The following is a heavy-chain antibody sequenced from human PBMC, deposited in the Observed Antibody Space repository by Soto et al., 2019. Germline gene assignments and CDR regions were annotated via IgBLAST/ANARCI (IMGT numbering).Heavy chain of an antibody. V-gene: IGHV4-34*01. CDR2: INHSGST. Sequence: QVQLQQWGAGLLKPSETLSLTCAVYGGSFSGYYWSWIRQPPGKGLEWIGEINHSGSTNYNPSLKSRVTISVDTSKNQFSLKLSSVTAADTAVYYCARGPAIRFLEWLYYFDYWGQGTLVTVSS. D-gene: IGHD3-3*01. CDR1: GGSFSGYY. J-gene: IGHJ4*02. CDR3: ARGPAIRFLEWLYYFDY.